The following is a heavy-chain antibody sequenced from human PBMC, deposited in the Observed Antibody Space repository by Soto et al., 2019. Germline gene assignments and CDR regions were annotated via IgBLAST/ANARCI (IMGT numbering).Heavy chain of an antibody. CDR2: ISSSGSTI. J-gene: IGHJ4*02. CDR3: ARLYDFWSGYQFDY. CDR1: VFTCSDYY. D-gene: IGHD3-3*01. Sequence: PWWSLRLSCSASVFTCSDYYMSWIRQAPGKGLEWVSYISSSGSTIYYADSVKGRFTISRDNAKNSPYLQMNSLRAEDTAVYYCARLYDFWSGYQFDYWGQGTLVTVSS. V-gene: IGHV3-11*01.